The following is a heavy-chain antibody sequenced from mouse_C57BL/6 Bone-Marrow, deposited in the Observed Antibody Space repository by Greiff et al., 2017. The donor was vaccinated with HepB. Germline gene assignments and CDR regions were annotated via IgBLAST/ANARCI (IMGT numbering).Heavy chain of an antibody. V-gene: IGHV1-69*01. J-gene: IGHJ4*01. CDR2: IDPSDSYT. Sequence: QVQLPPPWAELVMPGASVKLSCKASGYTFTSYWMHWVKQRPGQGLEWIGEIDPSDSYTNYNQKFKGKSTLTVDKSSSTAYMQLSSLTSEDSAVYYCAREDYCAMDYWGQGTSVTVSS. CDR3: AREDYCAMDY. CDR1: GYTFTSYW.